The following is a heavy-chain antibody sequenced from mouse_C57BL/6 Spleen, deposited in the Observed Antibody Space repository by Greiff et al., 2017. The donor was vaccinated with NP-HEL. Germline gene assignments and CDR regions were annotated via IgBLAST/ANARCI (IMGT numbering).Heavy chain of an antibody. V-gene: IGHV14-4*01. J-gene: IGHJ3*01. D-gene: IGHD3-2*02. CDR1: GFNIKDDY. CDR2: IDPENGDT. CDR3: TTLDSSGYPFAY. Sequence: EVKLQESGAELVRPGASVKLSCTASGFNIKDDYMHWVKQRPEQGLEWIGWIDPENGDTEYASKFQGKATITADTSSNTAYLQLSSLTSEDTAVYYCTTLDSSGYPFAYWGQGTLVTVSA.